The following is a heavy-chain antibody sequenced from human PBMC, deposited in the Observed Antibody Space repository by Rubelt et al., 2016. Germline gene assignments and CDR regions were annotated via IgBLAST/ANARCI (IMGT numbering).Heavy chain of an antibody. D-gene: IGHD2-2*01. Sequence: GSLRLPCAASGFSFGIYSMIWIRQAPGKGLEWVSSIDNSGGRVFYADSVKGRVTNYRDNARNSLYLQMNSLRAEDTAVYYCARDTGYCSSTSCYARGFDYWGQGTLVTVSS. CDR2: IDNSGGRV. CDR3: ARDTGYCSSTSCYARGFDY. J-gene: IGHJ4*02. CDR1: GFSFGIYS. V-gene: IGHV3-21*06.